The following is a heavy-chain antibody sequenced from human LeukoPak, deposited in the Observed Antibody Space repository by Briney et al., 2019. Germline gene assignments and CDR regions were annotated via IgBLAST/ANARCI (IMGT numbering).Heavy chain of an antibody. CDR2: IYYSGST. Sequence: PSETLSLTCTVSGGSISSSSYYWGWIRQPPGKGLEWIGSIYYSGSTYYNPSLKSRVTISVDTSKNQFSLKLSSVTAADTAVYYCARDLEGFSGGSCYDYWGQGTLVTVSS. CDR1: GGSISSSSYY. V-gene: IGHV4-39*07. J-gene: IGHJ4*02. D-gene: IGHD2-15*01. CDR3: ARDLEGFSGGSCYDY.